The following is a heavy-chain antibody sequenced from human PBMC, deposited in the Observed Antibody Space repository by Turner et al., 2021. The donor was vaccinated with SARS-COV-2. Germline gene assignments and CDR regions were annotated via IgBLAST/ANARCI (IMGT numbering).Heavy chain of an antibody. CDR2: IYPADSEK. V-gene: IGHV5-51*01. CDR1: GYICTSYW. D-gene: IGHD2-21*01. Sequence: VEWVRFGVAVEKPGTSLRISCMGSGYICTSYWMGWVRQMPGKSLEGMGIIYPADSEKGYCPSFKGKVTISVVKSISTAYLQWSSMKASDTDMYYCARRENLFGGDFDYWGQGTLVTVSS. J-gene: IGHJ4*02. CDR3: ARRENLFGGDFDY.